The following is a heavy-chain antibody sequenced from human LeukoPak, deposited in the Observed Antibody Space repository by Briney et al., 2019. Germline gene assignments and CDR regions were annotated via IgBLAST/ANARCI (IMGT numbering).Heavy chain of an antibody. CDR1: GGSISSSSYY. J-gene: IGHJ4*02. V-gene: IGHV4-39*07. CDR3: AQAALRATPLPFDY. D-gene: IGHD4-17*01. CDR2: IYYSGST. Sequence: SETLSLTCTVSGGSISSSSYYWGWIRQPPGKGLEWIGNIYYSGSTYYNPSLKSRVTISVDTSKNQFSLKLSSVTAADTAVYYCAQAALRATPLPFDYWGQGTLVTVSS.